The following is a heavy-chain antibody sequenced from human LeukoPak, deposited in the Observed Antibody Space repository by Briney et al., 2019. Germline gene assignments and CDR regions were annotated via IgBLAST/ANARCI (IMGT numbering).Heavy chain of an antibody. CDR2: INPNSGGT. CDR3: ARGTTVNGRTFDY. D-gene: IGHD4-11*01. CDR1: GYTVTGYY. J-gene: IGHJ4*02. V-gene: IGHV1-2*02. Sequence: ASVKVSCKASGYTVTGYYMHWVRQAPGQGLEWMGWINPNSGGTNYAQKFQGRVTMTRDTSISTAYMELSRLRSDDTAVYYCARGTTVNGRTFDYWGQGTLVTVSS.